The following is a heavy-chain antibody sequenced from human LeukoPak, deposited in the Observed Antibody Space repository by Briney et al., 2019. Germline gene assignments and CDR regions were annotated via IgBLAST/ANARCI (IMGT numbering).Heavy chain of an antibody. J-gene: IGHJ4*02. V-gene: IGHV4-59*01. CDR2: IYYSGST. CDR1: GGSISSYY. D-gene: IGHD4-17*01. Sequence: SETLSLTCTVSGGSISSYYWSWIRQPPGKGLEWIGYIYYSGSTSYSPSLKSRVAISVDTSKNQFSLKLSSVTAADTAVYYCARVASNTVTTDYWGQGTLVTVSS. CDR3: ARVASNTVTTDY.